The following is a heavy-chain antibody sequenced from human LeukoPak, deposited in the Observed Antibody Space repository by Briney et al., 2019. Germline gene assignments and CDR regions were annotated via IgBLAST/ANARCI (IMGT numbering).Heavy chain of an antibody. CDR3: AREGRRAVITFGGVCY. CDR1: GFTFSSYW. D-gene: IGHD3-16*01. V-gene: IGHV3-7*03. CDR2: IKQDGSEK. J-gene: IGHJ4*02. Sequence: PGGSLRLSCAASGFTFSSYWMSWVRQAPGKGLEWVANIKQDGSEKYYVDSVKGRFTISRDNAKNSLYLQMNSLRAEDTAMYYCAREGRRAVITFGGVCYWGQGTLVTVSS.